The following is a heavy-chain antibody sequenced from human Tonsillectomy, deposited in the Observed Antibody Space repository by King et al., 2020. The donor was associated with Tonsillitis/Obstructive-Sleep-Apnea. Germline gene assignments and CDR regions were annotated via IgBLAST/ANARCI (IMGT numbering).Heavy chain of an antibody. D-gene: IGHD3-10*01. V-gene: IGHV4-59*08. CDR1: GGSISSYY. Sequence: VQLQESGPGLVKPSETLSLTCTVSGGSISSYYWSWIRQPPGKGLEWIGYIYYSGSTNYNPSLESRVTISVDTSKNQFSLKLSSVTAADTAVYFCARHKQALVRGFYYYYYMDVWGIGTTVTVSS. J-gene: IGHJ6*03. CDR2: IYYSGST. CDR3: ARHKQALVRGFYYYYYMDV.